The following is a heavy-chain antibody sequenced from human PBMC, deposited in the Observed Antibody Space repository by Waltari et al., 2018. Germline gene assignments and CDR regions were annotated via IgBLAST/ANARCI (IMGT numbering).Heavy chain of an antibody. CDR1: GYTFSDYG. J-gene: IGHJ5*02. Sequence: QVQLVQSGAEVKKPGASVKVSCKASGYTFSDYGISWVRQAPGQGLEWMGWISGNNRHTNHAQKFQGRLIMTEDTSATTVYMELTYLTSDDTAVYYCARERHRLMEEGYLMALDPWGQGTLVTVSS. D-gene: IGHD3-3*01. CDR3: ARERHRLMEEGYLMALDP. CDR2: ISGNNRHT. V-gene: IGHV1-18*01.